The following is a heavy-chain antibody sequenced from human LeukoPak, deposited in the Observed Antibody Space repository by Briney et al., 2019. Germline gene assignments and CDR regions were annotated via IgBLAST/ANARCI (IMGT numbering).Heavy chain of an antibody. D-gene: IGHD5-24*01. CDR3: ARGSRDGYNWYYFDY. CDR1: GGSISSGDYY. Sequence: PSETLSLTCTVPGGSISSGDYYWSWIRQPPGKGLEWMGYINHSGSTYYNPSLKSRITISVDTSKNQFSLKLSSVTAADTAVYYCARGSRDGYNWYYFDYWGQGTLVTVSS. V-gene: IGHV4-30-4*01. J-gene: IGHJ4*02. CDR2: INHSGST.